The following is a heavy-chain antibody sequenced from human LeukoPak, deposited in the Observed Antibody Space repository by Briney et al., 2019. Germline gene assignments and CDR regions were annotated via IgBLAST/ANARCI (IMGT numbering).Heavy chain of an antibody. V-gene: IGHV3-23*01. J-gene: IGHJ1*01. CDR2: ISGSGGST. CDR1: GFTFSSYG. CDR3: ARDLTKPSEH. Sequence: GGTLRLSCAASGFTFSSYGMSWVRQAPGKGLEWVSGISGSGGSTYYADSVKGRFTISRDNSKNTLYLQMNSLRAEDTAVYYCARDLTKPSEHWGQGTLVTVSS. D-gene: IGHD3-3*01.